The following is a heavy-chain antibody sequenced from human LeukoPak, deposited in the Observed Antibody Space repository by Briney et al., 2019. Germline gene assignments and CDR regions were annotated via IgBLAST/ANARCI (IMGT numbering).Heavy chain of an antibody. J-gene: IGHJ4*02. D-gene: IGHD1-14*01. CDR1: GLTLSSYW. CDR2: INTDGTAT. V-gene: IGHV3-74*01. Sequence: GSLRLSCAASGLTLSSYWMHWVRQAPGKGLVWVSHINTDGTATTYADSVKGRFTISRDNAKNTLYLQMNSLRAEDTAVYYCVRDSNLSFDYWGQGALDTVSS. CDR3: VRDSNLSFDY.